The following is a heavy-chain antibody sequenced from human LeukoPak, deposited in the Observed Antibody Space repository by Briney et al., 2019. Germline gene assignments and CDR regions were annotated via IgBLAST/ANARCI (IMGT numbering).Heavy chain of an antibody. J-gene: IGHJ4*02. D-gene: IGHD3-22*01. Sequence: PGGSLRLSCAASGFTLSSYSMNWVRQAPGKELEWVSSISSSSSYIYYADSVKGRFTISRDNAKNSLYLQMNSLRAEDTAVYYCARDPYYDSSGYDYWGQGTLVTVSS. CDR1: GFTLSSYS. CDR3: ARDPYYDSSGYDY. V-gene: IGHV3-21*01. CDR2: ISSSSSYI.